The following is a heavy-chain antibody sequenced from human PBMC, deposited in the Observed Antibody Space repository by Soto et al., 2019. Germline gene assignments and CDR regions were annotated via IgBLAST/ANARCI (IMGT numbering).Heavy chain of an antibody. V-gene: IGHV4-38-2*01. D-gene: IGHD3-10*01. CDR2: IYSGST. CDR1: GYSITSDYY. Sequence: LSLTCAVSGYSITSDYYWGWIRQPPGKGLEWIGSIYSGSTYYNPSLKSRVTISVDTSKNQVSLRLTSVTAADTAMYYCAKKGYYPSGRINLFDSWGQGTLVTVSS. CDR3: AKKGYYPSGRINLFDS. J-gene: IGHJ4*02.